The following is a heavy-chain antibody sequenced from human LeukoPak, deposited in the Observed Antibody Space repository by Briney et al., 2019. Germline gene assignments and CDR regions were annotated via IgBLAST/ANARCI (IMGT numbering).Heavy chain of an antibody. D-gene: IGHD3-10*01. Sequence: ASVKVSCKASGYTFTGYYMHWVRQAPGQGLEWMGWINPNSGGTNYAQKFQGRVTMTRDTSISTAYMELSRLRSDDTAVYYCASGRQYGRVLGARGYYYYVMDVGGQGTTVTVSS. CDR1: GYTFTGYY. V-gene: IGHV1-2*02. J-gene: IGHJ6*02. CDR2: INPNSGGT. CDR3: ASGRQYGRVLGARGYYYYVMDV.